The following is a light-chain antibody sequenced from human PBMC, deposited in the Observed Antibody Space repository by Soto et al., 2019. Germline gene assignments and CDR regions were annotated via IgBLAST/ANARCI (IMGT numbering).Light chain of an antibody. V-gene: IGLV1-40*01. J-gene: IGLJ1*01. CDR3: QSYDSSLSAYV. CDR2: GNS. CDR1: SSNIGATYD. Sequence: QPVLTQPPSVSGAPGQRVTISCTGSSSNIGATYDVHWYQHLPGTAPKLLIYGNSNRPSGVPDRFSGSKSGTSASLAITGLQAEDEADYYCQSYDSSLSAYVFGTGTKVTVL.